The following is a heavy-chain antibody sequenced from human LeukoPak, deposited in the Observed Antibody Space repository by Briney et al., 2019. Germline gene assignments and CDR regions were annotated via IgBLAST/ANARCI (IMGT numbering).Heavy chain of an antibody. Sequence: GGSLRLSCAASGFTFSSYRMSWVRQAPGKGLEWVSNIKQDGSEKYYADSVKGRFTISRDNAKNSLYLQMNTLRAEDTAVYYCARDRYCSSSSCYDAVFDYWGQGTLVTVSS. CDR3: ARDRYCSSSSCYDAVFDY. J-gene: IGHJ4*02. CDR2: IKQDGSEK. V-gene: IGHV3-7*01. D-gene: IGHD2-2*01. CDR1: GFTFSSYR.